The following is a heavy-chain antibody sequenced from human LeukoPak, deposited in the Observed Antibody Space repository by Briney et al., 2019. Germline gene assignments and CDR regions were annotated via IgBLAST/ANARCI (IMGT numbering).Heavy chain of an antibody. CDR2: ITSSGSTV. CDR3: ARDSRASFDP. CDR1: GFTFSSYE. J-gene: IGHJ5*02. V-gene: IGHV3-48*03. Sequence: GGSLRLSCAAPGFTFSSYEMNWVRQAPGKGLEWVSYITSSGSTVYYADSVKGRFTISRDNAKNSLYLQMNSLGAEDTAVYYCARDSRASFDPWGQGTLVTVSS.